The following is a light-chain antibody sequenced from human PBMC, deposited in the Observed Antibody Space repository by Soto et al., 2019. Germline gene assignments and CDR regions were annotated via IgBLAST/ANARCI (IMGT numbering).Light chain of an antibody. V-gene: IGKV3-15*01. CDR2: RAS. Sequence: EIVMTQSPATLSAYPGERATLSCRASQSLSINLAWYQQKPGQAPRLLIYRASFRATGIPTRFSGSGSGTDFTLTISSLQSEDFALYYCQHYDVRPFTFGPGTKVDI. J-gene: IGKJ3*01. CDR1: QSLSIN. CDR3: QHYDVRPFT.